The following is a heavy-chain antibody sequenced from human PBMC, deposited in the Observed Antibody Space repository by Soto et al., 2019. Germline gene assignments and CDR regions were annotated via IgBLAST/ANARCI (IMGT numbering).Heavy chain of an antibody. Sequence: EVQLVESGGGLVQPGGSLRLSCAASGFTFSSYWMHWVRQAPGKGLVWVSRINSDGSSTSYADSVKGRFTISRDNAKNTLYLQMNSLRAEDTAVYYCAREPYYYGSGSYVAYMDVWGKGTTVTVSS. J-gene: IGHJ6*03. V-gene: IGHV3-74*01. CDR1: GFTFSSYW. CDR2: INSDGSST. CDR3: AREPYYYGSGSYVAYMDV. D-gene: IGHD3-10*01.